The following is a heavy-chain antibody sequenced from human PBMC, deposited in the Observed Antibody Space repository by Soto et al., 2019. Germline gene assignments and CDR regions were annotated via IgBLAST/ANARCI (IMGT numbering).Heavy chain of an antibody. J-gene: IGHJ4*02. CDR2: IVPMLDVA. V-gene: IGHV1-69*02. D-gene: IGHD5-12*01. CDR3: AGMSPIASVFTGSDAIDS. CDR1: GGTFKSYT. Sequence: QVQLVQSGAEVKKPGSSVKVSCKASGGTFKSYTITWVRQAPGQGLEWMGRIVPMLDVADYGQKFQGRVTLTAEKSTSTAGMELTGLRSEDTAVYYCAGMSPIASVFTGSDAIDSWGQGTLVTVSS.